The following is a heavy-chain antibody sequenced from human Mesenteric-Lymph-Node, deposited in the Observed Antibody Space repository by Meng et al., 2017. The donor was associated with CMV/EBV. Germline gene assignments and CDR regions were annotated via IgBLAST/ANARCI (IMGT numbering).Heavy chain of an antibody. V-gene: IGHV3-23*01. Sequence: FNIHKMNWVRQAPGKGPEWVSVISGSGGSTYYADFVKGRFTVSRDNSKNTLYLQMNSLRAEDTAVYYCAKDLAMGYCSTTSCPNFDYWGQGILVTVSS. CDR1: FNIHK. CDR2: ISGSGGST. D-gene: IGHD2-2*01. J-gene: IGHJ4*02. CDR3: AKDLAMGYCSTTSCPNFDY.